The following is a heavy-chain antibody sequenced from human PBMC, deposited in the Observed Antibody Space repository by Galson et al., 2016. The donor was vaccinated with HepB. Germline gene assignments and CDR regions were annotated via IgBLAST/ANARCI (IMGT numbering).Heavy chain of an antibody. CDR3: TKHAGPGSWKGPRGFDI. CDR2: IYPGDSDT. J-gene: IGHJ3*02. CDR1: GYIFTNYW. Sequence: QSGAEVKKPGESLKISCSGSGYIFTNYWIGWVRQMPGKGLEWMGIIYPGDSDTRYSPSFQGQVTISADKSFTTAYLQWSTLKASDTAMYYCTKHAGPGSWKGPRGFDIWGQGTMVTVSS. V-gene: IGHV5-51*01. D-gene: IGHD1-1*01.